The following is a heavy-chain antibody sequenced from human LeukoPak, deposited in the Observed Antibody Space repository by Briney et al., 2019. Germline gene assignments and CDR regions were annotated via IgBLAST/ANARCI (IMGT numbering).Heavy chain of an antibody. CDR2: IYPGDSDT. Sequence: GESLKISCKGSGYSFTSYWIGWVRQMPGKGLEWMGIIYPGDSDTRYSPSFQGQVTISADKSISTAYLQWSSLKASDTAMYYCARSRAALGYCSGGSCYAPYYWGQGTLVTVSS. D-gene: IGHD2-15*01. V-gene: IGHV5-51*01. CDR1: GYSFTSYW. J-gene: IGHJ4*02. CDR3: ARSRAALGYCSGGSCYAPYY.